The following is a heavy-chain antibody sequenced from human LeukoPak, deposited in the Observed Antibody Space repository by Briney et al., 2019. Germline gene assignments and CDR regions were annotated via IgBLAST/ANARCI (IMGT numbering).Heavy chain of an antibody. D-gene: IGHD6-19*01. CDR1: GFTFSKYW. V-gene: IGHV3-7*01. J-gene: IGHJ4*02. CDR3: ARRDSGQSGGPTTPDY. Sequence: GGSLRLSCAASGFTFSKYWMTWVRQAAGKGLEWVASIKADGSEKFYVDFVTGRFSISGDNAKNSLYLQMDSVRGEDTAVYFCARRDSGQSGGPTTPDYWGQGTLVTVSS. CDR2: IKADGSEK.